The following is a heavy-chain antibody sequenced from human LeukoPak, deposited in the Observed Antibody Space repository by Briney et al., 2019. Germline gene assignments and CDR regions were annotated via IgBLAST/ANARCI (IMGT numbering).Heavy chain of an antibody. CDR3: ARGSIAAAGSDNIDY. J-gene: IGHJ4*02. D-gene: IGHD6-13*01. Sequence: PSETLSLTCTVSGGSVSGYYWSWIRQPPGKGLEWIGFIYYSGTTSYNPSLKSRVTISVDTSKDQFSLKLSSVSAADTAVYYCARGSIAAAGSDNIDYWGQGTLATVSS. V-gene: IGHV4-59*02. CDR2: IYYSGTT. CDR1: GGSVSGYY.